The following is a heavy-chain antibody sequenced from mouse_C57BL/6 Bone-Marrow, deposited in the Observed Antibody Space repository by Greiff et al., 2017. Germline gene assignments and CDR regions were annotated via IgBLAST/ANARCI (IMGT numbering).Heavy chain of an antibody. CDR1: GFTFTDYY. CDR2: IRNKANGFTT. Sequence: EVQRVESGGGLVQPGGSLSLSCAASGFTFTDYYMSWVRQPPGKALEWLGFIRNKANGFTTEYSASVKGRFTISRDNSQSILYLQMNALRAEDSATYYCARYDVTTGVAWYFDVWGTGTTVTVSS. V-gene: IGHV7-3*01. D-gene: IGHD1-1*01. CDR3: ARYDVTTGVAWYFDV. J-gene: IGHJ1*03.